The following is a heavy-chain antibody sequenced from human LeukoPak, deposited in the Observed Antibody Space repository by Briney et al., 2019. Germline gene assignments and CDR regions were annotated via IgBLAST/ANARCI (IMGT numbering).Heavy chain of an antibody. V-gene: IGHV3-48*04. CDR1: GFTFSNYP. CDR3: ARGLRFLEWFYDY. J-gene: IGHJ4*02. D-gene: IGHD3-3*01. Sequence: GGSLRLSCAASGFTFSNYPMNWVRQAPGKGLEWVSYIGSGGSPIYYADSVRGRFSISRDNAKNSLYLQMSSLRAEDTAVYYCARGLRFLEWFYDYWGQGTLVTVSS. CDR2: IGSGGSPI.